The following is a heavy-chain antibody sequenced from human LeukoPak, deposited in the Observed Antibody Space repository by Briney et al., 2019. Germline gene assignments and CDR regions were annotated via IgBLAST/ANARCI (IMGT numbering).Heavy chain of an antibody. Sequence: PGTLSLTCAVSGGSISSSNWWSWVRQPPGKGLEWIGEIYHSGNTNYNPSLKSRVTISLDKSKNQFSLKLSSVTAADTAVYYCASGKNGRYDWFDPWGQGTLVTVSS. J-gene: IGHJ5*02. D-gene: IGHD3-16*01. CDR1: GGSISSSNW. CDR3: ASGKNGRYDWFDP. CDR2: IYHSGNT. V-gene: IGHV4-4*03.